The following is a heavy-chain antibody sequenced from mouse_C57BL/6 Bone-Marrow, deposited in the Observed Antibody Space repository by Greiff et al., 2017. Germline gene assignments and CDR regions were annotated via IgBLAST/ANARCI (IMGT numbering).Heavy chain of an antibody. Sequence: EVQLQQSGAELVRPGASVKLSCTASGFNIKDDYMHWVKQRPEQGLEWIGWIDPENGDTEYASKFQGKATITADTSSNTAYLQLSSLTSEDTAVYYCTTVVCDYWGQGTTLTVSS. CDR2: IDPENGDT. CDR1: GFNIKDDY. CDR3: TTVVCDY. V-gene: IGHV14-4*01. J-gene: IGHJ2*01. D-gene: IGHD1-1*01.